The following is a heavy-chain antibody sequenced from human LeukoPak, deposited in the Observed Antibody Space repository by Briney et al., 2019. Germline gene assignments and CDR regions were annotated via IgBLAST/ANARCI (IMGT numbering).Heavy chain of an antibody. Sequence: SSETLSLTCTVSGGSISSSSYYWGWIRQPPGKGLEWIGSIYYSGSTYYNPSLKSRVTISVDTSKNQFSLKLSSVTAADTAVYYCARWRIAAAGKSDYWGQGTLVTVSS. J-gene: IGHJ4*02. CDR3: ARWRIAAAGKSDY. CDR1: GGSISSSSYY. V-gene: IGHV4-39*07. D-gene: IGHD6-13*01. CDR2: IYYSGST.